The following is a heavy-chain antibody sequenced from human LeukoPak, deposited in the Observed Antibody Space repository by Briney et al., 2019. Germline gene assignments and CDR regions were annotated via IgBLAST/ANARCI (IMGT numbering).Heavy chain of an antibody. V-gene: IGHV3-23*01. CDR1: GFTFSSYA. CDR2: VSGGADTT. CDR3: AKGDQLLPNYFDY. J-gene: IGHJ4*02. D-gene: IGHD1-26*01. Sequence: QPGGSLRLSCAASGFTFSSYAMSWVRQAPGKGLEWVSAVSGGADTTYYADSGKGRFTISRDNSKNTLYLQMNSLRAEDTAVYYCAKGDQLLPNYFDYWGQGTLITVSS.